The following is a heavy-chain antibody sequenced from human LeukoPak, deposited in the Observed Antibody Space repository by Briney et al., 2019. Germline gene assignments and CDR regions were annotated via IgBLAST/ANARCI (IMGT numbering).Heavy chain of an antibody. CDR1: GGSIRSSYYY. J-gene: IGHJ4*02. Sequence: SETLSLTCTVSGGSIRSSYYYRGWIRQHPGKGLEWIGYIYYSGSTYYNPPLKSRVTISVDTSKNQFSLKLSSVTAADTAVYYCAADSSSWLDYWGQGTLVTVSS. CDR3: AADSSSWLDY. D-gene: IGHD6-13*01. V-gene: IGHV4-31*03. CDR2: IYYSGST.